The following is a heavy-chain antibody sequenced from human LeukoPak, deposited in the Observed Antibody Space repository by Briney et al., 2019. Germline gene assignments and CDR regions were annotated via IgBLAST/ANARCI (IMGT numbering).Heavy chain of an antibody. D-gene: IGHD3-22*01. CDR2: IKQDGSEK. Sequence: GGSLRLSCAASAFTFSSYGMSWVRQAPGKGLEWVANIKQDGSEKYYVDSVKGRFTISRDNAKNSLYLQMNSLRAEDTAVYYCARDYYDSSGYTLRANWGQGTLVTVSS. J-gene: IGHJ4*02. CDR3: ARDYYDSSGYTLRAN. V-gene: IGHV3-7*01. CDR1: AFTFSSYG.